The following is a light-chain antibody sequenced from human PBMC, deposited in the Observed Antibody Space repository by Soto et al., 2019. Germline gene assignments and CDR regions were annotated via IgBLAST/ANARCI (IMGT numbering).Light chain of an antibody. CDR1: QSVRNK. CDR2: DAS. Sequence: EVVLTQSPATLSVSPGQRATLSCRASQSVRNKLAWYQQKPGQAPRLLIYDASTRATGIPARFSGSGSGTEFTLTISSLQSEDSVVYYCQQYNNWPPVYTFGQGTKLEIK. J-gene: IGKJ2*01. V-gene: IGKV3D-15*01. CDR3: QQYNNWPPVYT.